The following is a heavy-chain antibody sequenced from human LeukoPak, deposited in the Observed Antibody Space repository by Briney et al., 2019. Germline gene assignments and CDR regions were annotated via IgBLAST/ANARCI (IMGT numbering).Heavy chain of an antibody. V-gene: IGHV3-7*01. CDR2: IKQDGSEK. D-gene: IGHD2-2*01. CDR1: GFTFSSYA. J-gene: IGHJ3*02. Sequence: GGSLRLSCAASGFTFSSYAMSWVRQAPGKGLEWVANIKQDGSEKYYVDSVKGRFTISRDNAKNSLYLQMNSLRAEDTAVYYCARGDCSSTSCSRSFYDAFDIRGQGTMVTVSS. CDR3: ARGDCSSTSCSRSFYDAFDI.